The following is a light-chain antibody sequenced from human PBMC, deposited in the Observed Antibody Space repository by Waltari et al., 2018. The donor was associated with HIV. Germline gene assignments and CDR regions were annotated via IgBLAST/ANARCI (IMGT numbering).Light chain of an antibody. J-gene: IGKJ4*01. CDR2: DAS. CDR1: QSVSSY. CDR3: QQRSNS. Sequence: SPGERATLSCRASQSVSSYLAWYQQKPGQAPRLLIYDASNRATGIPARFSGSGSGTDFTLTISSLEPEDFAVYYCQQRSNSFGGGTKVEIK. V-gene: IGKV3-11*01.